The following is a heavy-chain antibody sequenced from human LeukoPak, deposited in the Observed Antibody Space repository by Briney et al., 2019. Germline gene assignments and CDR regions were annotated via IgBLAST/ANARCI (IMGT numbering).Heavy chain of an antibody. CDR2: ISAYNGNT. CDR1: GYTFNNYG. J-gene: IGHJ4*02. Sequence: ASVKVSFKASGYTFNNYGISWVRQAAGQGLEGMGCISAYNGNTNYAQKLQGRVTITTDTSTSSPYLQLRSLRSDDTAVYYCARDHGDSSGSDQLFGYWGQGTLVTVSS. V-gene: IGHV1-18*01. CDR3: ARDHGDSSGSDQLFGY. D-gene: IGHD3-22*01.